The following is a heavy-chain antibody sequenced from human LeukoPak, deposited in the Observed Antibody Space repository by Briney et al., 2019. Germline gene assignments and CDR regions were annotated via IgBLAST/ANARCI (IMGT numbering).Heavy chain of an antibody. D-gene: IGHD6-13*01. J-gene: IGHJ6*02. CDR3: ARDRGAAAGTHYYYYGMDV. CDR1: GVSISSSNYY. V-gene: IGHV4-39*07. Sequence: PSETLSLTCTVSGVSISSSNYYWGWIRQPPGKGLEWIGSIYYSGSTYYNPSLTSRVTISVDTSKNQFSLKLTSVTAADTAVYYCARDRGAAAGTHYYYYGMDVWGQGTTVTV. CDR2: IYYSGST.